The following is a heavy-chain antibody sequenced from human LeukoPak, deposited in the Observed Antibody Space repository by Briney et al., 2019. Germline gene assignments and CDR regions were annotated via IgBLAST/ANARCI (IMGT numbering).Heavy chain of an antibody. CDR3: AKETRYYYDSSGLIDY. V-gene: IGHV3-7*03. CDR1: GFTFSSYW. J-gene: IGHJ4*02. CDR2: IKQDGSEK. D-gene: IGHD3-22*01. Sequence: PGGSLRLSCAASGFTFSSYWMSWVRQAPGKGLEWVANIKQDGSEKYYVDSVKGRFTISRDNAKNTLYLQMNSLRAEDTAVYYRAKETRYYYDSSGLIDYWGQGTLVTVSS.